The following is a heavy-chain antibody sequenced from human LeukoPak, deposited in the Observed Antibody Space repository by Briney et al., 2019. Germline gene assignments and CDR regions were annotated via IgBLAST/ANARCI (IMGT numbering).Heavy chain of an antibody. Sequence: TGGSLRLSCAASGFTFSSYSMNWVRQAPGKGLEWIGEINHSGSTNYNLSLKSRVTISVDTSKNQFSLKLSSVTATDTAVYYCARGMQLGELGYWGQGTLVTVSS. D-gene: IGHD6-6*01. V-gene: IGHV4-34*01. CDR2: INHSGST. J-gene: IGHJ4*02. CDR1: GFTFSSYS. CDR3: ARGMQLGELGY.